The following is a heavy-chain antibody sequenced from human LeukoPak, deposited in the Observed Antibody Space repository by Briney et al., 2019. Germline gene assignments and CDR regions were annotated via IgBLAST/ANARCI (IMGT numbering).Heavy chain of an antibody. V-gene: IGHV4-4*02. D-gene: IGHD6-13*01. CDR3: ARGLPAAGLPFDA. CDR1: GDSMSSGSS. Sequence: SETLSLTCAVSGDSMSSGSSWSWVRQPPGKGLEWIGEIYDSGSTDLNPSVKSRVTISLDKSKQKFSLNMNSVTAADTAVYYCARGLPAAGLPFDAWGQGMSVAVSS. J-gene: IGHJ4*02. CDR2: IYDSGST.